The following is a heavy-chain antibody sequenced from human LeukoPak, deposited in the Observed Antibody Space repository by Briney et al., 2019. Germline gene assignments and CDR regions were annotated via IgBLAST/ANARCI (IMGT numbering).Heavy chain of an antibody. CDR1: GFTFSSYW. CDR3: IVLAVAGTFGFDY. Sequence: GGSLRLSCAASGFTFSSYWMHWVRQAPGKGLVWVSRINSDGSSTSYADSVKGRFTISRDNAKNTLYLQMNSLRAEDTAVYYCIVLAVAGTFGFDYWGQGTLVTVSS. D-gene: IGHD6-19*01. V-gene: IGHV3-74*01. CDR2: INSDGSST. J-gene: IGHJ4*02.